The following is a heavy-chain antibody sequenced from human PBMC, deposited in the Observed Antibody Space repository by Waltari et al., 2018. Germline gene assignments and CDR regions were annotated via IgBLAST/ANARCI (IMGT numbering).Heavy chain of an antibody. J-gene: IGHJ5*02. V-gene: IGHV1-69*08. CDR2: IIPIFGTA. CDR1: GGPFRRYD. CDR3: ARGPWYYDSSGSAPFDP. Sequence: QVQLVQSGAEVKKPGSAVKVSCKASGGPFRRYDISWVRQAPGQGLEWMGRIIPIFGTANYAQKFQGRVTITADKSTSTAYMELSSLRSEDTAVYYCARGPWYYDSSGSAPFDPWGQGTLVTVSS. D-gene: IGHD3-22*01.